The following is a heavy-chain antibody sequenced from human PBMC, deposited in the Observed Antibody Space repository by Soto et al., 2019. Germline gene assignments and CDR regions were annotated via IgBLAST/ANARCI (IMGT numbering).Heavy chain of an antibody. J-gene: IGHJ3*02. Sequence: QVQLVQSGAEVKKPGSSVKVSCKASGGTFSSYAISWVRQAPGQGLEWMGGIIPIFGTANYAQKFQGRVTITADKSTSTVYLELSSVRSVDTAVLYCARNLGGSYAGAFDILGRGTMVTVSS. CDR2: IIPIFGTA. CDR1: GGTFSSYA. CDR3: ARNLGGSYAGAFDI. D-gene: IGHD1-26*01. V-gene: IGHV1-69*06.